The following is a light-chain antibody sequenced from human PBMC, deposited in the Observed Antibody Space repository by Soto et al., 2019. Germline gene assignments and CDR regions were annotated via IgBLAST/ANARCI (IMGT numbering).Light chain of an antibody. Sequence: DIQLTQSPSFLSASVGDRVTITCRASQGIRNYLAWYQQKPGRAPKLLIYIASTLQSGVPSRFSGSYSGTEFTLTSTNLQPEDFATYYCQQVNSYPITFGQGARLEIK. J-gene: IGKJ5*01. CDR1: QGIRNY. CDR3: QQVNSYPIT. V-gene: IGKV1-9*01. CDR2: IAS.